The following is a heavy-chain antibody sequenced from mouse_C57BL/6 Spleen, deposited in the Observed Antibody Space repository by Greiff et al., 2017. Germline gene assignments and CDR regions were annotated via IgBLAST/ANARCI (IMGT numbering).Heavy chain of an antibody. J-gene: IGHJ4*01. CDR3: ARNYDYAMDY. Sequence: QVQLQQPGAELVRPGSSVKLSCKASGYTFTSYWMHWVKQRPIQGLEWIGNIDPSDSETHYNQKFKDKATLTVDKSSSTAYMQLSSLTSEDSAVYYGARNYDYAMDYWGQGTSVTVSS. CDR2: IDPSDSET. V-gene: IGHV1-52*01. CDR1: GYTFTSYW. D-gene: IGHD2-1*01.